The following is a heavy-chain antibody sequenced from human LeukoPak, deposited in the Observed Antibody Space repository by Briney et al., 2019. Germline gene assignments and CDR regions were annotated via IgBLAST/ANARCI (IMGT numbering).Heavy chain of an antibody. J-gene: IGHJ4*02. CDR1: EYTFTGYY. V-gene: IGHV1-2*02. CDR2: INPGGGGT. CDR3: ARGLTSEDSRAFYSYFDS. Sequence: ASVKVSCKASEYTFTGYYMHWVRQAPGQGLEWMGWINPGGGGTNSAQKFQGRVTMTRDTSISTAYKELTRLRSDDTAVYYCARGLTSEDSRAFYSYFDSWGQGTLVTVSS. D-gene: IGHD3-22*01.